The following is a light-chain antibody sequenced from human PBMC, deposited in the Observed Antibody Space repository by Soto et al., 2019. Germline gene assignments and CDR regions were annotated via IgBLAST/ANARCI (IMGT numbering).Light chain of an antibody. CDR3: QQYGSSLLT. CDR2: GAS. CDR1: QSVSSSY. V-gene: IGKV3-20*01. J-gene: IGKJ4*01. Sequence: EIVLTQSPGTLSLSPGERATLSCRASQSVSSSYLAWYQQKPGQAPRLLIYGASSRATGIPDRFSGSGSGTDFTLTISRLETEDFAVYYCQQYGSSLLTLGGGTKVEIK.